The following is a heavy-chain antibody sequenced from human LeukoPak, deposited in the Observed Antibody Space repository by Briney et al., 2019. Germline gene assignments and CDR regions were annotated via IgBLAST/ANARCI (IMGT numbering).Heavy chain of an antibody. Sequence: GASVKVSCKASGGTFSSYAISWVRQAPGQGLEWMGGIIPIFGTGNYAQKFQGRVTITADKSTSTAYMELSSLTSEDTAVYYCARGADGYPLGYFQHWGQGTLVTVSS. J-gene: IGHJ1*01. CDR2: IIPIFGTG. CDR1: GGTFSSYA. D-gene: IGHD5-24*01. CDR3: ARGADGYPLGYFQH. V-gene: IGHV1-69*06.